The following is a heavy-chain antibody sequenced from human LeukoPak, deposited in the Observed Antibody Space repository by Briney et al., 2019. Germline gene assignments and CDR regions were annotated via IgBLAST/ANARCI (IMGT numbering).Heavy chain of an antibody. J-gene: IGHJ4*02. Sequence: PSETLSLTCTVSGGSISSGDYYWSWIRQPPGKGLEWIGYIYYSGSTYYNPSLKSRVTTSVDTSKNQFSLKLSSVTAADTAVYYCARDSGPYGYYSFDYWGQGTLVTVSS. CDR2: IYYSGST. CDR3: ARDSGPYGYYSFDY. D-gene: IGHD5-18*01. CDR1: GGSISSGDYY. V-gene: IGHV4-30-4*01.